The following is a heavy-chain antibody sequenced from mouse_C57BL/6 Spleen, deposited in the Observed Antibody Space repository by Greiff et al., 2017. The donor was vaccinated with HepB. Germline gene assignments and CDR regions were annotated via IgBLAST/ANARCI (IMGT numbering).Heavy chain of an antibody. D-gene: IGHD2-2*01. CDR2: INPSNGGT. Sequence: QVQLQQPGTELVKPGASVKLSCKASGYTFTSYWMHWVKQRPGQGLEWIGNINPSNGGTNYNEKLKSKATLTGDKSSSTAYMQLSSLTSEDSAVYYCARFPIYYGYDGGFDYWGQGTTLTVSS. CDR1: GYTFTSYW. CDR3: ARFPIYYGYDGGFDY. V-gene: IGHV1-53*01. J-gene: IGHJ2*01.